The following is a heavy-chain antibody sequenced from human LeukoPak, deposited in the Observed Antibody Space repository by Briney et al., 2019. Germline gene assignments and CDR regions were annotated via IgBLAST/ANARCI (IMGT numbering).Heavy chain of an antibody. V-gene: IGHV6-1*01. Sequence: SQTLSLTCAISGDSVSSNSVTWNWIRQSPSRGLEWLGRTYYRSTWYNDYAVSVRGRITVNPDTSKNQFSLQLNSVTPEDTAVYYCARVRSSGWYDAFDIWGQGTMVTVSS. J-gene: IGHJ3*02. D-gene: IGHD6-19*01. CDR1: GDSVSSNSVT. CDR3: ARVRSSGWYDAFDI. CDR2: TYYRSTWYN.